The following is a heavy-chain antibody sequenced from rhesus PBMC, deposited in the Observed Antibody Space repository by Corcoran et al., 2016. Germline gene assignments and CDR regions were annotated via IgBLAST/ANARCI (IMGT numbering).Heavy chain of an antibody. D-gene: IGHD1-44*01. CDR1: GLTFSNSW. J-gene: IGHJ4*01. CDR2: IKSKADGGTE. Sequence: EVQLVESGGGLVQPGGSLRLSCAASGLTFSNSWMTWVRQAPGKGLEWVGFIKSKADGGTEAYADSVKGRFTISRDDSKNTLYLQRNSLKTEDTAVYYCARGLVGYWGQGVLVTVSS. V-gene: IGHV3S11*01. CDR3: ARGLVGY.